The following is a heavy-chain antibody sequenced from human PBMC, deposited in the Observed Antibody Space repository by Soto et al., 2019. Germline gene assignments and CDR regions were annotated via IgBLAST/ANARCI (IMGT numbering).Heavy chain of an antibody. D-gene: IGHD3-9*01. V-gene: IGHV3-15*07. CDR3: ASPLRYFDWL. Sequence: GGSLRLSCAASGFTFSNAWMNWVRQAPGKGLEWVGRIKSKTDGGTTDYAAPVKGRFTISRDDSKNTLYLQMNSLSPEDTALYYCASPLRYFDWLWGQGTLVTVSS. CDR2: IKSKTDGGTT. CDR1: GFTFSNAW. J-gene: IGHJ4*02.